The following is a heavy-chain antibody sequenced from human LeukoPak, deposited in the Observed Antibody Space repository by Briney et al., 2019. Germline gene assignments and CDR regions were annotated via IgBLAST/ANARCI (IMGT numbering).Heavy chain of an antibody. CDR3: AVAVAGTNDY. CDR2: ISSSSSYI. V-gene: IGHV3-21*01. D-gene: IGHD6-19*01. CDR1: GFTFSSYS. Sequence: GGSLRLSCAASGFTFSSYSMNWVRQAPGKGLEWASSISSSSSYIYYADSVKGRFTISRDNAKNSLYLQMNSLRAEDTAVYYCAVAVAGTNDYWGQGTLVTVSS. J-gene: IGHJ4*02.